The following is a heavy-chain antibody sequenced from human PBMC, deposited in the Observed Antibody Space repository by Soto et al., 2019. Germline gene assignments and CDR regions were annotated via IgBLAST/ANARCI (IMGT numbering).Heavy chain of an antibody. D-gene: IGHD2-2*01. CDR2: IYYSGST. CDR1: GGSISSSSYY. Sequence: SETLSLTCTVSGGSISSSSYYWGWIRQPPGKGLEWIGSIYYSGSTYYNPSLKSRVTISVDTSKNQFSLKLSSVTAADTAVYYCARQDEEGYCISTSCYSNYYYYGMDVWGQGTTVTVSS. CDR3: ARQDEEGYCISTSCYSNYYYYGMDV. J-gene: IGHJ6*02. V-gene: IGHV4-39*01.